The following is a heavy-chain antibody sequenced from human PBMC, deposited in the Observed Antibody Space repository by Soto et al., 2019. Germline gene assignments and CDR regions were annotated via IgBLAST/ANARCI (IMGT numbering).Heavy chain of an antibody. CDR3: ARGRRSPTIYYGLDV. CDR1: GDSVSSYY. Sequence: QVQLQESGPGLVKPSETLSLTGSVSGDSVSSYYWSWLRQPPGKALECIGYVYYDGSTNYNPSLETRVTISIDTSKNQVSLKLNSVTAADTAVYHCARGRRSPTIYYGLDVWGQGTTVAVSS. J-gene: IGHJ6*02. V-gene: IGHV4-59*02. CDR2: VYYDGST. D-gene: IGHD1-26*01.